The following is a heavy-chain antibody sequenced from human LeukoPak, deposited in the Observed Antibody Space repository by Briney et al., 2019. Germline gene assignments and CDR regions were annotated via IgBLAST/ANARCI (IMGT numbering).Heavy chain of an antibody. Sequence: SETLSLTCTVSGGSISTSSYYWGWVRQPPGKGLEWIGNIFYSGSTYYSPSLKSRVTISVDTSKNQFSLKLSSVTAADTAVYYCARVGVIAVAGPRRSYYYYYMDVWGKGTTVTISS. V-gene: IGHV4-39*07. CDR2: IFYSGST. J-gene: IGHJ6*03. CDR1: GGSISTSSYY. CDR3: ARVGVIAVAGPRRSYYYYYMDV. D-gene: IGHD6-19*01.